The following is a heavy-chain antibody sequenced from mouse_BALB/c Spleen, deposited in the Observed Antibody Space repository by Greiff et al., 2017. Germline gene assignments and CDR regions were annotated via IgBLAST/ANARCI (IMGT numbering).Heavy chain of an antibody. CDR3: ATDRSGYTFAY. CDR1: GYTFTSYW. D-gene: IGHD3-2*01. Sequence: QVQLQQPGAELVKPGASVKLSCKASGYTFTSYWMHWVKQRPGQGLEWIGEINPSNGRTNYNEKFKSKATLTVDKSSSTAYMQLSSLTSEDSAVSYCATDRSGYTFAYWGEGTLGTVSA. CDR2: INPSNGRT. J-gene: IGHJ3*01. V-gene: IGHV1S81*02.